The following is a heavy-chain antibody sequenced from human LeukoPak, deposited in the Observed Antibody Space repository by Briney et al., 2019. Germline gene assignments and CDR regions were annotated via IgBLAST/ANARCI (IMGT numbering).Heavy chain of an antibody. J-gene: IGHJ4*02. D-gene: IGHD6-19*01. Sequence: PGGSLRLSCVVSGFTFSSYWMHWVRQAPGKGLVWVSRLSPDGGTIDYSDSVRGRFTISRDSAKDTLYLQMNSLRVDDTAVYYCATAGQWRFDSWGLGTLVTVSS. CDR1: GFTFSSYW. CDR3: ATAGQWRFDS. V-gene: IGHV3-74*01. CDR2: LSPDGGTI.